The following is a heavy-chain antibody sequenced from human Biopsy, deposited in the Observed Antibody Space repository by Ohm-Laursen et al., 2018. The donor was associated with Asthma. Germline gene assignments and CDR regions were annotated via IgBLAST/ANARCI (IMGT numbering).Heavy chain of an antibody. CDR2: ITFDGSTQ. CDR3: SRDTLGYYFDI. V-gene: IGHV3-30-3*01. CDR1: GTHFGSYN. D-gene: IGHD6-13*01. Sequence: SLRLPCAASGTHFGSYNMHWARQAPGKGLERVAVITFDGSTQHYGDSVKGRFTISRDNSKNMLFLQMNSLRAEDTAVYYCSRDTLGYYFDIWGQGTQVTVSS. J-gene: IGHJ4*02.